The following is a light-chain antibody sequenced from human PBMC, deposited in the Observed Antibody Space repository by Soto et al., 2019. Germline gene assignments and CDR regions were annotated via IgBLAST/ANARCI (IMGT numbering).Light chain of an antibody. CDR2: GAS. CDR1: QSISRY. V-gene: IGKV1-39*01. Sequence: DSQMTQSPSSLSASVGDRITIICRASQSISRYLNWYQQKPGKAPKLLIYGASSLQSGVPSRFSGSGSGTDFTLTINSLQPEDSATYYCQQTYTTPSTFGGGTKVEIK. J-gene: IGKJ4*01. CDR3: QQTYTTPST.